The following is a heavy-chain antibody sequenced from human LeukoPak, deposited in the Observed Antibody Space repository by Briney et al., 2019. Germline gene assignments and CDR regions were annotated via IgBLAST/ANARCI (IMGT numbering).Heavy chain of an antibody. CDR3: ASNWVGDFSSTSSPDS. CDR1: GGTFSSYA. J-gene: IGHJ4*02. Sequence: SVKVSCKASGGTFSSYAISWVRQAPGQGLEWMGGIIPIFGTANYAQKFQGRVTITADESTSTAYMELSSLRSEDTAVYYCASNWVGDFSSTSSPDSWGKGTLVTASS. CDR2: IIPIFGTA. D-gene: IGHD2-2*01. V-gene: IGHV1-69*13.